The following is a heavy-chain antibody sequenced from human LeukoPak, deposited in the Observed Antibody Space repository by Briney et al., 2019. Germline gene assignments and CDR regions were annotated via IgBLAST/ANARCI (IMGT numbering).Heavy chain of an antibody. CDR1: GGSFSGYY. CDR2: INHSGST. D-gene: IGHD3-9*01. Sequence: SETLSLTCAVYGGSFSGYYWSWIRQPPGKGLEWIGEINHSGSTNYNPSLKSRVTISVDTSKNQLSLKLSSVTAADTAVYYCARGGGDILTGYYRYWGQGTLVTVSS. V-gene: IGHV4-34*01. CDR3: ARGGGDILTGYYRY. J-gene: IGHJ4*02.